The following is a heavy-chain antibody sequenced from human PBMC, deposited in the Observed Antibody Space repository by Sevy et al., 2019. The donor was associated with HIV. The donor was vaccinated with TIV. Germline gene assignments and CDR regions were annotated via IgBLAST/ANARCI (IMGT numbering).Heavy chain of an antibody. CDR1: GFTFSSYW. CDR3: ARGSSYYYYIDV. V-gene: IGHV3-74*01. CDR2: INSDGSST. J-gene: IGHJ6*03. Sequence: GGSLRLSCAASGFTFSSYWMHWVRQAPGKGLVWVSRINSDGSSTSYADSVKGRFTISRDNAKNTLYLQMNSLRAEDTAVYYCARGSSYYYYIDVWGKVTTVTVSS.